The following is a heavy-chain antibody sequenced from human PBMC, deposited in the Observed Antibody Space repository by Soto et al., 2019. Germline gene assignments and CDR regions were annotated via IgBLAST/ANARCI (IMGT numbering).Heavy chain of an antibody. Sequence: QVQLVESGGGVVQPGRSLRLSCAASGFTFSSYGMHWVRQAPGKGLEWVAVIWYDGSNKYYADSVKGRFTISRDNSKNTLYLQMNSLRAEDTAVYYCARWDYVDSAFDIWGQGTMVTVSS. V-gene: IGHV3-33*01. J-gene: IGHJ3*02. D-gene: IGHD4-17*01. CDR3: ARWDYVDSAFDI. CDR2: IWYDGSNK. CDR1: GFTFSSYG.